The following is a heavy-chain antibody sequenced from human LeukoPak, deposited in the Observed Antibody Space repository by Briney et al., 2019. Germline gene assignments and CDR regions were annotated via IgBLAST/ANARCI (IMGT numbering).Heavy chain of an antibody. D-gene: IGHD1-1*01. Sequence: GASVKVSCKASGYTFTSYDINWVRQATGQGLEWMGWMNPNSGNTGYAQKFQGRVTITRNTSISTAYMELSSLRSEDTAVYYCARDAERGYYYYMDVWGKGTTVTVSS. CDR3: ARDAERGYYYYMDV. J-gene: IGHJ6*03. CDR2: MNPNSGNT. V-gene: IGHV1-8*03. CDR1: GYTFTSYD.